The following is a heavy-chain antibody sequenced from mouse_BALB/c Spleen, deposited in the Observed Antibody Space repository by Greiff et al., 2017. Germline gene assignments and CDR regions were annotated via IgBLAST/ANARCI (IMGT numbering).Heavy chain of an antibody. V-gene: IGHV5-6-3*01. J-gene: IGHJ2*01. Sequence: EVQGVESGGGLVQPGGSLKLSCAASGFTFSSYGMSWVRQTPDKRLELVATINSNGGSTYYPDSVKGRFTISRDNAKNTLYLQMSSLKSEDTAMYYCAREGWEDYFDYWGQGTTLTVSS. CDR2: INSNGGST. CDR1: GFTFSSYG. D-gene: IGHD1-1*02. CDR3: AREGWEDYFDY.